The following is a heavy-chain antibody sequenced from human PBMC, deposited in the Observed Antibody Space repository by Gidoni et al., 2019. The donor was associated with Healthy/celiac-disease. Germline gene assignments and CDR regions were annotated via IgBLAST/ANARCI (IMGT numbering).Heavy chain of an antibody. Sequence: QVPLPPSGAALLQSSETLSLPCAVYGGSFSCYYCSWIRQPPGKGLEWIGEINHSGSTNYNPSLKSRVTISVDTSKNQFSLKLSSVTAADTAVYYCARMGPPYSSMDYWGQGTLVTVSS. CDR1: GGSFSCYY. CDR2: INHSGST. CDR3: ARMGPPYSSMDY. V-gene: IGHV4-34*01. J-gene: IGHJ4*02. D-gene: IGHD6-13*01.